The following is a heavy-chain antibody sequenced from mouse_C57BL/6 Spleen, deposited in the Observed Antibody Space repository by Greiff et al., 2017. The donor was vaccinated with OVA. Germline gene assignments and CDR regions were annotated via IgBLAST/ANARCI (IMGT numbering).Heavy chain of an antibody. CDR3: TTSDFDY. CDR2: IDPENGDT. Sequence: EVQLQQSGAELVRPGASVKLSCTASGFNIKDNYMNWVKQRPEQGLEWIGWIDPENGDTEYASKFQGKATITADTSSNTAYLQLSSLTSEDTAVYYCTTSDFDYWGQGTTLTVSS. CDR1: GFNIKDNY. V-gene: IGHV14-4*01. J-gene: IGHJ2*01.